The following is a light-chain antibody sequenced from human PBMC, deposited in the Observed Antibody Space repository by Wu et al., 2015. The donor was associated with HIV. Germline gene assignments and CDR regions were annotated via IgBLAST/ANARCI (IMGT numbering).Light chain of an antibody. CDR1: QSISIW. CDR3: QQYNSYPYS. J-gene: IGKJ2*03. CDR2: EAS. V-gene: IGKV1-5*03. Sequence: DIRMTQSPSILSASVGDRVIITCRASQSISIWLAWYQQKAGKAPKLLIYEASNLQSGVPSRFSGSGSGTEFTLIISSLQPDDFATYYCQQYNSYPYSFGQGTKLDIK.